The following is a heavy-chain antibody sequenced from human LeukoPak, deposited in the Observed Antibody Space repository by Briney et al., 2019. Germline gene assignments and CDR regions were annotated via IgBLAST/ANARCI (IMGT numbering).Heavy chain of an antibody. D-gene: IGHD4-17*01. CDR2: IFSSGNT. J-gene: IGHJ4*02. CDR3: ARELNDYEGF. Sequence: GGSLRLSCAASGFTVSSNYMSWVRQAPGKGLEWVSVIFSSGNTYYTDSVKGRFTISRDNSKNTLYLQMNSLRAEDTAIYYCARELNDYEGFWGQETLVTVSS. CDR1: GFTVSSNY. V-gene: IGHV3-53*01.